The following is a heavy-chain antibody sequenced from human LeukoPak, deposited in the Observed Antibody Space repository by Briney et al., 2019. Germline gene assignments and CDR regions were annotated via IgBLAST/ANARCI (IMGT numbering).Heavy chain of an antibody. CDR1: GYTFTGYY. CDR3: ARGIVATIFYFDY. D-gene: IGHD5-12*01. V-gene: IGHV1-2*02. Sequence: GASVKVSCKASGYTFTGYYMHWVRQAPGQGLEWMGWINPNSGGTNYAQKFQGRVTMTRDTSISTAYMELSRLRSDDTAVYYCARGIVATIFYFDYWGQGTLVTVSS. CDR2: INPNSGGT. J-gene: IGHJ4*02.